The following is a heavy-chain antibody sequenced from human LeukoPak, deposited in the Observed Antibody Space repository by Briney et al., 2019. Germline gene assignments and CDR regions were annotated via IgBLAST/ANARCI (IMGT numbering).Heavy chain of an antibody. CDR3: GKATGTLGN. D-gene: IGHD1-1*01. J-gene: IGHJ4*02. Sequence: GGSLRLSCAASGFTVSSDYMSWVRQAPGKGLEWVSVIHSGGDTYYADSVKGRFTISRDDSKNTLYLQINSLTADDTAIYYCGKATGTLGNWGQGTLVTVSS. V-gene: IGHV3-53*01. CDR1: GFTVSSDY. CDR2: IHSGGDT.